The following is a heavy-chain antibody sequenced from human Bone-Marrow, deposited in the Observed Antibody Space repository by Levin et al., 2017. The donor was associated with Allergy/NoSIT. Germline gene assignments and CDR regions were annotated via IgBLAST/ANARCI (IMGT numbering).Heavy chain of an antibody. D-gene: IGHD4-17*01. V-gene: IGHV3-23*01. CDR2: IRGGGDIT. CDR1: GFTFTSYA. J-gene: IGHJ6*03. Sequence: PGGSLRLSCAASGFTFTSYALSWVRQAPGKGLEWVSTIRGGGDITFYADSVKGRFTVSRDNSKNTLFLQMHSLRAEDTAVYYCAKYKGDGEPSYYFYYFYMDVWGKGTTVTVSS. CDR3: AKYKGDGEPSYYFYYFYMDV.